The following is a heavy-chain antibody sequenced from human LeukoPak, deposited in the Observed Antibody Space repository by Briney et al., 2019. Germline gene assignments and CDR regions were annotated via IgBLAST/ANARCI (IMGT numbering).Heavy chain of an antibody. CDR2: ISYDGSNK. CDR1: GFTFSSYA. J-gene: IGHJ4*02. V-gene: IGHV3-30-3*01. Sequence: GGSLRLSCAASGFTFSSYAMHWVRQAPGKGLEWVAVISYDGSNKYYADSVKGRFTVSRDNSKNTLYLQMNSLRAEDTAVYYCARGWTVAYVDYWGQGTLVTVSS. D-gene: IGHD6-19*01. CDR3: ARGWTVAYVDY.